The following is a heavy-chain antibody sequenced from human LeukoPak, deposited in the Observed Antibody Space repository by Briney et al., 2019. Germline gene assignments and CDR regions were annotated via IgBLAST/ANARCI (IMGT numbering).Heavy chain of an antibody. J-gene: IGHJ4*02. CDR3: ARGARAGYNLEPFDY. D-gene: IGHD5-24*01. V-gene: IGHV4-59*08. CDR2: IYYSGRT. Sequence: SETLSLTCTVSGDSISTYYWTWIRQPPGKGLEWLGYIYYSGRTNYNPSLKSRVTISVDTSKNQFSLKLSSVTAADTAVYYCARGARAGYNLEPFDYWGQGTLVTVSS. CDR1: GDSISTYY.